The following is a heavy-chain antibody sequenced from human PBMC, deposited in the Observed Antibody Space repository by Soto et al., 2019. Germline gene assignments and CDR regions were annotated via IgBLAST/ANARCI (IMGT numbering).Heavy chain of an antibody. J-gene: IGHJ5*02. V-gene: IGHV3-7*01. CDR1: GVTLSSYS. CDR3: ARGFCYRTYCYMDP. D-gene: IGHD2-2*02. Sequence: AGSLTLACPACGVTLSSYSTTQVRQAPGKGLEGVANISGEGSDKYYVDSVEGRFTISRDNARNSLHLQMNSLRAEDTAVYYCARGFCYRTYCYMDPWGQGTLVTVSS. CDR2: ISGEGSDK.